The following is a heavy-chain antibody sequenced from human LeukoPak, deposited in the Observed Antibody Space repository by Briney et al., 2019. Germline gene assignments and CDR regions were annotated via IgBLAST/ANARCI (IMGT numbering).Heavy chain of an antibody. V-gene: IGHV1-69*05. CDR2: IIPIFGTA. D-gene: IGHD2-2*01. CDR1: GGTFSSYA. J-gene: IGHJ3*02. Sequence: ASVKVSCKASGGTFSSYAISWVRQAPGQGLEWMGGIIPIFGTANYAQKFQGRVTITTDESTSTAYMELSSLRAEDTAVYYCARARRVPADSYTDAFDIWGQGTMVTVSS. CDR3: ARARRVPADSYTDAFDI.